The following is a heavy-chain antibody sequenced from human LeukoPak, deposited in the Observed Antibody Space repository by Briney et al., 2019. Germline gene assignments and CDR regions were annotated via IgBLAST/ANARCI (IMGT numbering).Heavy chain of an antibody. CDR2: ISWNSGSI. V-gene: IGHV3-9*01. J-gene: IGHJ6*04. CDR1: GFTFDDYA. D-gene: IGHD3-10*02. Sequence: GGSLRLSCAASGFTFDDYAMHWVRQAPGKGLEWVSGISWNSGSIGYADSVKGRFTISRDNSKNTLYLQMNSLRAEDTAVYYCAELGITMIGGVWGKGTTVTISS. CDR3: AELGITMIGGV.